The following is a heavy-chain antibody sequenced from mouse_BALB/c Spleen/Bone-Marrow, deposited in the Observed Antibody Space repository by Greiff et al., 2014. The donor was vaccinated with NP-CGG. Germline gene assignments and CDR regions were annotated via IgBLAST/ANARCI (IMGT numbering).Heavy chain of an antibody. V-gene: IGHV14-3*02. CDR2: IDPANGNT. CDR1: GFNIKDTY. CDR3: ASYRYAWYFDV. J-gene: IGHJ1*01. D-gene: IGHD2-14*01. Sequence: DVQLQESGAELVKPGASVKLSCTASGFNIKDTYTHWVKQRPEQGLEWIGRIDPANGNTKYDPKFQGKATITADTSSNTAYLQLSSLTSEDTAVYYCASYRYAWYFDVWGAGTTVTVSS.